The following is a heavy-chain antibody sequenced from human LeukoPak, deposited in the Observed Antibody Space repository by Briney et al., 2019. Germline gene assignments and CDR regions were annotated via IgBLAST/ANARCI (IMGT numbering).Heavy chain of an antibody. J-gene: IGHJ4*02. Sequence: SETLSLTCTVSGGSISSYYWSWIRQPPGKGLEWIGYIYYSGSTNYKPSLKSRVTISVDTSKNQFSLKLSSVTAADTAVYYCARGGLPAAIQRGVFDYWGQGTLVTVSS. D-gene: IGHD2-2*01. CDR3: ARGGLPAAIQRGVFDY. CDR1: GGSISSYY. V-gene: IGHV4-59*12. CDR2: IYYSGST.